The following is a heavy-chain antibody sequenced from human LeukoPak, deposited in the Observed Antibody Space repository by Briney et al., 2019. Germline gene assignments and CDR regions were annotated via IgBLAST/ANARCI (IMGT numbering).Heavy chain of an antibody. CDR2: ISGSGGTT. Sequence: GGSLRLSCVASGFTFTSYAMSWVRQAPEKGLEWVSVISGSGGTTHDADSVKGRFTISRDNSKNTLYLQMNSLRAEDTAVYYCAKGAFVNYYDSSGPGYYWGQGTLVTVSS. CDR3: AKGAFVNYYDSSGPGYY. V-gene: IGHV3-23*01. CDR1: GFTFTSYA. J-gene: IGHJ4*02. D-gene: IGHD3-22*01.